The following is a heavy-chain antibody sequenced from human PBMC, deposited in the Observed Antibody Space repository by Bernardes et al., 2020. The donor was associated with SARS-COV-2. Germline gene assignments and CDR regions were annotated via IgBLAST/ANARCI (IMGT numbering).Heavy chain of an antibody. CDR3: ARVEGSSWYWNY. J-gene: IGHJ4*02. CDR1: EFTFSSYW. V-gene: IGHV3-7*01. Sequence: GGSLRLSCAASEFTFSSYWMSWVRQAPGKGLEWVANIKQDGSEKYYVDSVKGRFTISRDNAKNSLSLQMNSLRAEDTAVYYCARVEGSSWYWNYWGQGTLVTVSS. CDR2: IKQDGSEK. D-gene: IGHD6-13*01.